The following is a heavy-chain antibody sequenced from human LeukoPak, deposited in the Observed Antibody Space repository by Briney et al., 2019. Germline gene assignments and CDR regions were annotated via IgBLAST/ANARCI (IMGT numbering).Heavy chain of an antibody. J-gene: IGHJ4*02. D-gene: IGHD6-13*01. Sequence: GGSLRLSCAASGFTFSSYSMNWVRQAPGKGLEWVSSISSSSSYIYYADSVKGRFTISRDNSKNTLYLQMDSLRAEDTAVYYCARVDSSSWSKTNFDYWGQGTLVTVSS. V-gene: IGHV3-21*01. CDR3: ARVDSSSWSKTNFDY. CDR1: GFTFSSYS. CDR2: ISSSSSYI.